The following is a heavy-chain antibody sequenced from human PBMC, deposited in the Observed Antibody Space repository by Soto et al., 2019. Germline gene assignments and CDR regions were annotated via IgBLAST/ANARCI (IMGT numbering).Heavy chain of an antibody. J-gene: IGHJ4*02. D-gene: IGHD4-4*01. CDR1: GFTFNTYN. CDR3: TREMTTIGPFDY. Sequence: GSLRLSCAASGFTFNTYNMNWVRQAPGKGLEWLSYISSSSATIFYSDSVRGRFTISRDNGGNSLYLQMNSLREEDTAVYYCTREMTTIGPFDYWGQGTLVTVSS. V-gene: IGHV3-48*02. CDR2: ISSSSATI.